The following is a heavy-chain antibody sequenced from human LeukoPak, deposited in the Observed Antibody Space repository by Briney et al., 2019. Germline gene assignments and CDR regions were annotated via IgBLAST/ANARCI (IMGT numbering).Heavy chain of an antibody. V-gene: IGHV3-74*03. J-gene: IGHJ4*02. D-gene: IGHD1-1*01. CDR1: GFTFGSYW. CDR2: IKSDGTNT. Sequence: QPGGSLRLSCAASGFTFGSYWMPWVRQTPEKGLVWVSRIKSDGTNTAYADPVKGRFTISRDNAKNTLYLQMNSLRAEDTAVYYCATRLITTTGFDNWGQGSLVIVSS. CDR3: ATRLITTTGFDN.